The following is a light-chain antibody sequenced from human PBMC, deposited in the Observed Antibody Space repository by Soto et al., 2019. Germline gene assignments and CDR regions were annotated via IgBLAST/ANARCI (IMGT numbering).Light chain of an antibody. V-gene: IGKV3-20*01. CDR2: GAS. CDR1: QSVSSSQ. Sequence: EIVLTQSPGTLSLSPGERATLSCRASQSVSSSQLAWYQQKPGQAPRLLIYGASYRATGIPDRFSGGGSGTDFTLTISSLQPEDVATYYCQKYNSAPLTFGQGTRLEIK. J-gene: IGKJ5*01. CDR3: QKYNSAPLT.